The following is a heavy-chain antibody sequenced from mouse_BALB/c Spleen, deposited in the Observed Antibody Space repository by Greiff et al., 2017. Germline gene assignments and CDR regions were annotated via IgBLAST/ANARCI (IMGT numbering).Heavy chain of an antibody. CDR1: GYSFTSYW. CDR3: TRDELGRGSFDY. D-gene: IGHD3-1*01. Sequence: VQLQQSGTVLARPGASVKMSCKASGYSFTSYWMHWVKQRPGQGLEWIGAIYPGNSDTSYNQKFKGKAKLTAVTSASTAYMELSSLTNEDSAVYYCTRDELGRGSFDYWGQGTTLTVSS. V-gene: IGHV1-5*01. J-gene: IGHJ2*01. CDR2: IYPGNSDT.